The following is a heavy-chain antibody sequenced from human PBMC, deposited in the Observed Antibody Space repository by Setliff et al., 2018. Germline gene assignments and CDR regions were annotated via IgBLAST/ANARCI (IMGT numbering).Heavy chain of an antibody. CDR3: ANEHGTPVTVENYHYYMGV. Sequence: SVKVSCKTSGGTFSTFGIHWVRQAPGQGLVWMGGISPIFGTAHYAQKFQGRVTITADESTSTAYMELSSLKSEDTAVYYCANEHGTPVTVENYHYYMGVCGKGTTVTVS. CDR2: ISPIFGTA. D-gene: IGHD4-4*01. J-gene: IGHJ6*03. CDR1: GGTFSTFG. V-gene: IGHV1-69*13.